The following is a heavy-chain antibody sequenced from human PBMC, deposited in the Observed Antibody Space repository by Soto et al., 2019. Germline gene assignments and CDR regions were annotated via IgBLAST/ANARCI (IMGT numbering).Heavy chain of an antibody. CDR3: ARDKTTDPGDY. CDR1: GGTFSSYT. J-gene: IGHJ4*02. D-gene: IGHD4-17*01. Sequence: QVQLVQSGAEVKKPGSSVKVTCKASGGTFSSYTISWVRQAPGQGLEWMGRIIPILGIANYAQKFQGRVTITADKSTSTAYMELSSLRSEDTAVYYCARDKTTDPGDYWGQGTLVTVSS. CDR2: IIPILGIA. V-gene: IGHV1-69*08.